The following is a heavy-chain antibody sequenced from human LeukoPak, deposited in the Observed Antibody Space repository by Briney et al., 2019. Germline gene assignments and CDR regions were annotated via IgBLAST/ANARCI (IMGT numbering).Heavy chain of an antibody. V-gene: IGHV3-30*18. CDR3: AKDIEEWLVKGGGCFDY. J-gene: IGHJ4*02. CDR2: ISYDGSNK. CDR1: GFIFSNSA. D-gene: IGHD6-19*01. Sequence: GGSLRLSCAASGFIFSNSAMHWVRQAPGKGLEWVAVISYDGSNKYDADSVKGRFTISRDNSKNTLYLQMNSLRAEDTAVYYCAKDIEEWLVKGGGCFDYWGQGTLVTVSS.